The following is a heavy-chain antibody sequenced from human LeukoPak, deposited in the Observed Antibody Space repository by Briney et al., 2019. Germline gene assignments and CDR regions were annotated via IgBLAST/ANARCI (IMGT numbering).Heavy chain of an antibody. CDR1: GGSISSSSYY. D-gene: IGHD6-6*01. V-gene: IGHV4-39*07. CDR3: ARGRGYSSSSGDY. Sequence: SETLSLTCTVSGGSISSSSYYWGWIRQPPGKGLEWIGSIYYSGSTNYNPSLKSRVTISVDTSKNQFSLKLSSVTAADTAVYYCARGRGYSSSSGDYWGQGTLVTVSS. J-gene: IGHJ4*02. CDR2: IYYSGST.